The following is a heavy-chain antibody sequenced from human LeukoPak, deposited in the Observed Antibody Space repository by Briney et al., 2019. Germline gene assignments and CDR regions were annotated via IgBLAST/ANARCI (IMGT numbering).Heavy chain of an antibody. D-gene: IGHD3-10*01. Sequence: GSLRLSCAASGFTVSSNYMSWVRQAPGKGLEWVSVIYSGGSTYYADSVKGRFTISRDNSKNTLYLQMNSLRAEDTAVYYCAKDPLYYYGSGSYSYWGQGTLVTVSS. CDR3: AKDPLYYYGSGSYSY. CDR1: GFTVSSNY. J-gene: IGHJ4*02. V-gene: IGHV3-53*01. CDR2: IYSGGST.